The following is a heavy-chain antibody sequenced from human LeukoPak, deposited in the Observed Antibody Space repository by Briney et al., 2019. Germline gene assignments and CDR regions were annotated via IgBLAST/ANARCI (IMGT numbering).Heavy chain of an antibody. CDR1: GFIFSSSG. CDR3: AKGAYYDL. V-gene: IGHV3-23*01. D-gene: IGHD3-22*01. Sequence: GGSLRLSCAASGFIFSSSGMSWVRQAPGKGLEWVSTISDNGGSTYYPDYVKGRFTISRDNSKNTLYLQMNSLRAEDTAVYYCAKGAYYDLWGQGTLVTVSS. CDR2: ISDNGGST. J-gene: IGHJ4*02.